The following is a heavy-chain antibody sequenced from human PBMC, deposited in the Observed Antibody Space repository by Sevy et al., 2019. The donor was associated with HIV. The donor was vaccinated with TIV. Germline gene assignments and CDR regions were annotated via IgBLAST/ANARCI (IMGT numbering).Heavy chain of an antibody. CDR1: GFTFSNAW. CDR3: ARGNSGSFDY. J-gene: IGHJ4*02. D-gene: IGHD3-22*01. Sequence: GGCLRLSCAASGFTFSNAWMHWVRQAPGKGLEWVANIKQDESEKYYVASVKGRFTISRDNAKNSVYLQMNSLRPEDTAIYYCARGNSGSFDYWGQGTLVTVSS. CDR2: IKQDESEK. V-gene: IGHV3-7*04.